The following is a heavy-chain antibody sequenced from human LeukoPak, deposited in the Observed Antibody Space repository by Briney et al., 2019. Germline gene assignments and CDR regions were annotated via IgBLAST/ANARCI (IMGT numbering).Heavy chain of an antibody. Sequence: ASVKVSCKASGYTFSSYDINWVRQATGQGLEWMGWISAYNGNTNYAQKLQGRVTMTTDTSTSTAYMELRSLRSDDTAVYYCARDSTTVTYPGPFDYWGQGTLVTVSS. CDR3: ARDSTTVTYPGPFDY. V-gene: IGHV1-18*01. CDR1: GYTFSSYD. D-gene: IGHD4-17*01. J-gene: IGHJ4*02. CDR2: ISAYNGNT.